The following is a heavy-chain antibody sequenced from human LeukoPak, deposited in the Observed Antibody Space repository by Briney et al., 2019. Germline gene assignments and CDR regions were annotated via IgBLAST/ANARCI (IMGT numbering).Heavy chain of an antibody. CDR3: ARGIKQWLRPIDY. D-gene: IGHD6-19*01. Sequence: SETLSLTCAVSGVSISSSNWWSWVRQPPGKGLEWIGEIYHSGSTNYNPSLKSRVTISVDKSKNQFSLKLSSVTAADTAVYYCARGIKQWLRPIDYWGQGTLVTVSS. V-gene: IGHV4-4*02. CDR2: IYHSGST. CDR1: GVSISSSNW. J-gene: IGHJ4*02.